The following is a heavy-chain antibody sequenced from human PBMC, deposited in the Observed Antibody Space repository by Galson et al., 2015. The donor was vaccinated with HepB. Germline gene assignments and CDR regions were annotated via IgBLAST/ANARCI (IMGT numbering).Heavy chain of an antibody. V-gene: IGHV1-58*01. CDR1: GFTFTSSA. CDR2: IVVGSGNT. J-gene: IGHJ4*02. Sequence: SVKVSCKASGFTFTSSAVQWVRQARGQRLEWIGWIVVGSGNTNYAQKFQERDTITRDMSTSTAYMELSSLRSEDTAVYYCAADSSLGYYDYIWGSYRYLGDGYWGQGTLVTVSS. D-gene: IGHD3-16*02. CDR3: AADSSLGYYDYIWGSYRYLGDGY.